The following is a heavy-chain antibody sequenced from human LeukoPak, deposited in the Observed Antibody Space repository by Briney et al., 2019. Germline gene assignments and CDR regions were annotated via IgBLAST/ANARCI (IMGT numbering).Heavy chain of an antibody. Sequence: SETLSLTCAVYGGSFSGYYWSWIRQPPGKGLEWIGEINHSGSTNYNPSLKSRVTISVDTSKNQFSLKLSSVTAADTAVYYCARRGYSYGFDYWGQGTLVTVSS. CDR2: INHSGST. V-gene: IGHV4-34*01. CDR1: GGSFSGYY. J-gene: IGHJ4*02. D-gene: IGHD5-18*01. CDR3: ARRGYSYGFDY.